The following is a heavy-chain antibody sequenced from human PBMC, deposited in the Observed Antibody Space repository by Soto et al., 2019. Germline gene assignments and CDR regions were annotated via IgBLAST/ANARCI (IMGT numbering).Heavy chain of an antibody. V-gene: IGHV1-8*01. CDR2: MNPNTGNS. D-gene: IGHD3-3*01. CDR3: ASGAESIGGNGFGADKYYFDF. Sequence: ASVKVSCKASGYTFTSYDIYWVRQATGQGLEWMGWMNPNTGNSGYAEKFQGRGTMTSDTAISTAHMELSSLRSEDTAVYYCASGAESIGGNGFGADKYYFDFCGQGTLVTVSS. J-gene: IGHJ4*01. CDR1: GYTFTSYD.